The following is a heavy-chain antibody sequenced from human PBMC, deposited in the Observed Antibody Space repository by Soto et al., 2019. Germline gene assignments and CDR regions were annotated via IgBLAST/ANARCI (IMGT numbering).Heavy chain of an antibody. D-gene: IGHD3-10*01. CDR1: GGSISSSSYY. V-gene: IGHV4-39*02. J-gene: IGHJ4*02. CDR3: ARDKNYSPFDY. CDR2: IYYSGST. Sequence: PSETLSLTCTVSGGSISSSSYYWGWIRQPPGKGLEWIGSIYYSGSTYYNPSLKSRVTISVDTSKNQFSLKLSSVTAADTAVYYCARDKNYSPFDYWGQGALVTVSS.